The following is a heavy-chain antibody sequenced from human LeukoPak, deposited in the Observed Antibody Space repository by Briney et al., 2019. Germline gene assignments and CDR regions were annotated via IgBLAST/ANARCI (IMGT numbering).Heavy chain of an antibody. CDR1: GGSISSYY. CDR3: ARVPYSSGWYEDY. Sequence: SETLSLTCTVSGGSISSYYWSWIRQPPGKGLEWIGYIYYSGSTNYNPSLKSRVTISVDTSKNQFSLKLTSVTAADTAVYYCARVPYSSGWYEDYWGQGTLVTVSS. J-gene: IGHJ4*02. V-gene: IGHV4-59*12. D-gene: IGHD6-19*01. CDR2: IYYSGST.